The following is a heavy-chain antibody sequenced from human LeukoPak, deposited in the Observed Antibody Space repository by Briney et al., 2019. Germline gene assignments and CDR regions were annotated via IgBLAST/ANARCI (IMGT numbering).Heavy chain of an antibody. J-gene: IGHJ4*02. CDR2: IYYSGST. V-gene: IGHV4-59*05. D-gene: IGHD3-9*01. Sequence: PSETLSLTCTVSGGSISSYYWSWIRQPAGKGLEWIGSIYYSGSTYYNPSLKSRVTISVDTSKNQFSLKLSSVTAADTAVYYCARDRHGPTPTIHWGQGTLVTVSS. CDR1: GGSISSYY. CDR3: ARDRHGPTPTIH.